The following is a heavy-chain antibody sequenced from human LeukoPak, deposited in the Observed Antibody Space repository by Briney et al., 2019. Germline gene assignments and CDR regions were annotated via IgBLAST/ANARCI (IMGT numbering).Heavy chain of an antibody. J-gene: IGHJ3*02. V-gene: IGHV3-9*03. CDR1: GFTFDDYA. Sequence: GRSLRLSCAASGFTFDDYAMHWVRQAPGKGLEWVSGISWNSGSIGYADSVKGRFTISRDNAKNSLYLQMNSLRAEDMALYYCAKAGFQLLSPDAFDIWGQGTMVTVSS. CDR3: AKAGFQLLSPDAFDI. CDR2: ISWNSGSI. D-gene: IGHD2-2*01.